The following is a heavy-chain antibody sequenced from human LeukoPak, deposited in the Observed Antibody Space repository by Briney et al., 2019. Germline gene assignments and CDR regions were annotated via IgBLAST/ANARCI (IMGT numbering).Heavy chain of an antibody. CDR1: GGSISSYY. Sequence: PLETLSLTCTVSGGSISSYYWSWIRQPPGKGLEWIGYIFYSGSTNYNPSLKSRVTISVDTSKNQFSLKLSSVTAADTAVYYCARGEWDLLFDYWGQGTLVTVSS. CDR2: IFYSGST. D-gene: IGHD1-26*01. V-gene: IGHV4-59*01. CDR3: ARGEWDLLFDY. J-gene: IGHJ4*02.